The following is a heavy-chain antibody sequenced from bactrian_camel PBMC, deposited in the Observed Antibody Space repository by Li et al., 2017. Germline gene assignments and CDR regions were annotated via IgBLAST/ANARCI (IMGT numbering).Heavy chain of an antibody. CDR3: AADASKYWGLWNDANRYQY. CDR2: IYTAGGGDT. J-gene: IGHJ4*01. CDR1: GYTFNTY. D-gene: IGHD1*01. Sequence: DVQLVESGGGSALAGGYVRLSCAASGYTFNTYSWFRQAPGKGREAVAAIYTAGGGDTYYTDSVKGRFAISRDNAKNTVCLQMDSLQPEDTAMYYCAADASKYWGLWNDANRYQYWGQGTQVTVS. V-gene: IGHV3S40*01.